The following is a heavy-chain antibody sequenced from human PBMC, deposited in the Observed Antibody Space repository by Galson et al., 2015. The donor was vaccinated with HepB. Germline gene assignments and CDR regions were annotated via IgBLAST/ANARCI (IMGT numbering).Heavy chain of an antibody. V-gene: IGHV5-51*01. CDR3: ARQVVGAANFEY. CDR1: RESLRNYW. Sequence: QSGAEVKKPGESLKISCTGSRESLRNYWIGWVRQQPGKGLEWMGIIYPRDSDTRYSPSFQGQITISADDSISTAYLQWSSLKVSDTAIFYRARQVVGAANFEYCGQGTLVAVSS. D-gene: IGHD2-15*01. J-gene: IGHJ4*02. CDR2: IYPRDSDT.